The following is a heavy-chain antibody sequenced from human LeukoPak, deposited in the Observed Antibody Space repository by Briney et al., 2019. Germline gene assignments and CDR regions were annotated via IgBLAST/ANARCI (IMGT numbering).Heavy chain of an antibody. V-gene: IGHV3-48*03. CDR3: ARDAMVYAKPVPFDY. J-gene: IGHJ4*02. Sequence: TGGSLRLSCAASGFTFSSYEMNWVRQAPRKGLEWVSYISGSGSTIYYADSVKGRFTISRDNAKNSLYLQMNSLRAEDTAVYYCARDAMVYAKPVPFDYWGQGTLVTVSS. CDR2: ISGSGSTI. CDR1: GFTFSSYE. D-gene: IGHD2-8*01.